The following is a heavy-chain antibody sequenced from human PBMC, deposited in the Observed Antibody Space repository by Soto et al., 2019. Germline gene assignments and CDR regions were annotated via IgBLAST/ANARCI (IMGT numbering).Heavy chain of an antibody. V-gene: IGHV1-18*01. D-gene: IGHD3-22*01. CDR2: ISAYNGNT. CDR1: GYTFTSYG. J-gene: IGHJ4*02. Sequence: ASVKVSCKASGYTFTSYGISWVRQAPGQGLEWMGWISAYNGNTNYAQKLQGRVTMTTDTSTSTAYMELRSLRSDDTAVYYCARGFSYYYDSSGYCNYWGQGSLVTVSS. CDR3: ARGFSYYYDSSGYCNY.